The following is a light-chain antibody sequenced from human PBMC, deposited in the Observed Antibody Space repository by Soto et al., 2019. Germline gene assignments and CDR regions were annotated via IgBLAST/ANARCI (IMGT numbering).Light chain of an antibody. Sequence: DIQMTQSPSSLPASVGDRISITCRASQSIGTYLSWYQQKPGKAPKLLIYGASNLQSGVPSRFSGSGSETGFTLTISSLQPEDSETYYCQQRYSPPRTFGQGTKVDI. CDR3: QQRYSPPRT. CDR2: GAS. J-gene: IGKJ2*01. V-gene: IGKV1-39*01. CDR1: QSIGTY.